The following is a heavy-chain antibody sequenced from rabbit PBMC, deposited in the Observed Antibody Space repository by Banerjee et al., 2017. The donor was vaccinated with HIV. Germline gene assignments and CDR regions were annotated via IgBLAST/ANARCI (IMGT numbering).Heavy chain of an antibody. D-gene: IGHD4-1*01. Sequence: QEQLEESGGDLVKPEGSLTLTCTASGFSFSSSYWICWVRQAPGKGLEWIACMYTGSSGSTYYASWAKGRFTISKTSSTTVTLQMTSLTAADTATYFCARDLAGVIGWNFNLWGPGTLVTVS. CDR1: GFSFSSSYW. CDR3: ARDLAGVIGWNFNL. V-gene: IGHV1S45*01. J-gene: IGHJ4*01. CDR2: MYTGSSGST.